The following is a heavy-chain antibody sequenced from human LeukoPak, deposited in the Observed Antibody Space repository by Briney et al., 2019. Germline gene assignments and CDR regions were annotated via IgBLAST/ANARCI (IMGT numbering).Heavy chain of an antibody. J-gene: IGHJ6*03. CDR1: GGSISSSSYY. CDR2: IYYNGDT. CDR3: AREAVLGYYYYMDV. V-gene: IGHV4-39*07. Sequence: PSETLSLTCSVSGGSISSSSYYWGWIRQPPGKGLEWIGSIYYNGDTYYNPSLKSRVTISVDTSKNQFSLKLTSVTAADTAVYYCAREAVLGYYYYMDVWGKGTTVTVSS. D-gene: IGHD3-10*01.